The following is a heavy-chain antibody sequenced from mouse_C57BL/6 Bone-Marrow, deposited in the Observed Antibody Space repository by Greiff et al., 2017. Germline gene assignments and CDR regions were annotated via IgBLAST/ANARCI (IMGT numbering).Heavy chain of an antibody. CDR1: GFTFSSYG. J-gene: IGHJ1*03. CDR3: ARRCYCGSRYIDV. Sequence: EVKLMESGGDLVKPGGSLKLSCAASGFTFSSYGMSWVRQTPDKRLEWVATISSGGSYTYYPDSVKGRFTISRDNAKNTLYLQMSRLKSEDTAMYYCARRCYCGSRYIDVWGTGTTVTVSS. D-gene: IGHD1-1*01. V-gene: IGHV5-6*02. CDR2: ISSGGSYT.